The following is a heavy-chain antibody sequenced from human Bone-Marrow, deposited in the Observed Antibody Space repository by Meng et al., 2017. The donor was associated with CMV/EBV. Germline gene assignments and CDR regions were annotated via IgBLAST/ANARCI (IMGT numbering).Heavy chain of an antibody. V-gene: IGHV3-11*04. J-gene: IGHJ4*02. CDR2: ISSSGSTI. Sequence: LSLTCTVSGGSISSYYWSWIRQPPGKGLEWVSYISSSGSTIYYADSVKGRFTISRDNAKNTLYLQMNSLRAEDTAVYYCARDQLLYFDHWGQGTLVTVSS. CDR1: GGSISSYY. D-gene: IGHD2-2*01. CDR3: ARDQLLYFDH.